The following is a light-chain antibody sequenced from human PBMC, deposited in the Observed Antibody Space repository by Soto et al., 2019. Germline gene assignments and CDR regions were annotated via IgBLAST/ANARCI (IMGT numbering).Light chain of an antibody. CDR3: QQFGSSPFT. J-gene: IGKJ3*01. V-gene: IGKV3-20*01. CDR2: GAS. CDR1: QSVRSNY. Sequence: EIVLTQSPGTLSLSPGERATLSCRASQSVRSNYLAWYRQKPGQAPRLLIYGASSRATGIPDRFSGSGSGTDFNLTISRLEPEDFAVYYCQQFGSSPFTFGPGTKVDVK.